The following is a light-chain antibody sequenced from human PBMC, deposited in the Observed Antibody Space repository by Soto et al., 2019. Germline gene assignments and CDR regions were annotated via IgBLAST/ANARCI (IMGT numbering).Light chain of an antibody. CDR2: SNN. CDR3: AAWDESLAAEV. Sequence: QSVLTQPPSASGTPGQRVTISCSGRSSNIGTNTVHWYQQLPGTAPKVLIYSNNQRPSGVPDRFSGSKSGTSASLAISGLQSEDEADHYCAAWDESLAAEVFGPGTKVTVL. V-gene: IGLV1-44*01. CDR1: SSNIGTNT. J-gene: IGLJ1*01.